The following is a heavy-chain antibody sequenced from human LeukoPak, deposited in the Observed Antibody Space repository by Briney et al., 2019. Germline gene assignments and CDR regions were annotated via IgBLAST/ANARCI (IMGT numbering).Heavy chain of an antibody. CDR3: AKGLFSAYDKYLDS. V-gene: IGHV3-21*04. D-gene: IGHD5-12*01. J-gene: IGHJ5*01. CDR1: GFAFESFT. Sequence: GGSLRLSCAGSGFAFESFTMTWVRQAPGKGLEWVSLISDTGRDINYADSVRGRFTISRDNTKNSLFLQMDSLRVEDAAIYYCAKGLFSAYDKYLDSWGQGTLVTVSS. CDR2: ISDTGRDI.